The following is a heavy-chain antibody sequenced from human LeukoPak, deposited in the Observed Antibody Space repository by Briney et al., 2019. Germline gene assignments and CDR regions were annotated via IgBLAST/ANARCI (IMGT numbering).Heavy chain of an antibody. CDR1: GFTFSSYA. J-gene: IGHJ3*01. V-gene: IGHV3-23*01. Sequence: GGSLRLSCAASGFTFSSYAMNWARQAPEKGLEWVSAIRGSGGSTDFADSVKGRFTISRDNSKNTLYLRLTNLRAEDTAVYYCAKELSDTSYGDAFDVWGQGTMVTVSS. CDR3: AKELSDTSYGDAFDV. CDR2: IRGSGGST. D-gene: IGHD4-17*01.